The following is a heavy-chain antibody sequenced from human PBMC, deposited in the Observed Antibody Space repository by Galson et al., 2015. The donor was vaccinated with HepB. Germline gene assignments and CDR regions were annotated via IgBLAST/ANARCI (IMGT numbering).Heavy chain of an antibody. D-gene: IGHD6-13*01. CDR2: INPYSGGT. CDR3: ATSGAVGPQQLLPGY. Sequence: SVKVSCKASGYTFTDYYIHWVRQAPGQGLEWMGWINPYSGGTNYAQKFQGRVTMTRDTSISTAYMELTRLTSDDTTLYYCATSGAVGPQQLLPGYWGQGTLVTVSS. CDR1: GYTFTDYY. J-gene: IGHJ4*02. V-gene: IGHV1-2*02.